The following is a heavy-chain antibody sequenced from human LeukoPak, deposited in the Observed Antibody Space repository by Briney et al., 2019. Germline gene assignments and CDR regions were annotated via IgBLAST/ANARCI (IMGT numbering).Heavy chain of an antibody. CDR3: ARVRDYYYYSMDV. CDR2: IYSDNT. V-gene: IGHV3-53*01. Sequence: PGGSLRLSCTVSRFTVSSNSMSWVRQAPGKGLEWVSFIYSDNTHYSDSVKGRFTISRDNSKNTLYLQMNSLRAEDTAVYYCARVRDYYYYSMDVWGKGTTVTVSS. J-gene: IGHJ6*03. D-gene: IGHD3-3*01. CDR1: RFTVSSNS.